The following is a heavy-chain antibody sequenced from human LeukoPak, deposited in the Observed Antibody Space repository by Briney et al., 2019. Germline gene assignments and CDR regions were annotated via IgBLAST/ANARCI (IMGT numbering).Heavy chain of an antibody. CDR3: ASGPRWLREEYFQH. V-gene: IGHV3-48*01. D-gene: IGHD5-18*01. Sequence: PGGSLRLSCAASGFTFSSYEMNWVRQAPGKGLEWVSYISSSSSTIYYADSVKGRFTISRDNAKNSLYLQMNSLRAEDTAVYYCASGPRWLREEYFQHWGQGTLVTVSS. CDR2: ISSSSSTI. CDR1: GFTFSSYE. J-gene: IGHJ1*01.